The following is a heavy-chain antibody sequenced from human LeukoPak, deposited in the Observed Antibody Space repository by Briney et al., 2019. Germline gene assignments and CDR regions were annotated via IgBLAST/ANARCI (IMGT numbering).Heavy chain of an antibody. D-gene: IGHD3-22*01. CDR1: GFTFSSYV. Sequence: GGSLRLSCAASGFTFSSYVMHWVRQAPGKGLEWVAIISYDGSNEYYADSVKGRSTISRDNSKNTLYLQMNSLRAEDTAVYYCASGRKFDSSGYTYFDYWGQGTLVTVSS. V-gene: IGHV3-30*04. CDR3: ASGRKFDSSGYTYFDY. CDR2: ISYDGSNE. J-gene: IGHJ4*02.